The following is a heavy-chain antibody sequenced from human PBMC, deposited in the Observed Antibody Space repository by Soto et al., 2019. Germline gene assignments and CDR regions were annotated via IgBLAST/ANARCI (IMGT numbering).Heavy chain of an antibody. J-gene: IGHJ4*02. CDR2: INAGNGNT. V-gene: IGHV1-3*01. CDR3: ARVPGIQLWVPYDY. D-gene: IGHD5-18*01. Sequence: EASVKVSCKASGYTFTSYAMHWVRQAPGQRLEWMGWINAGNGNTKYSQKFQGRVTITRDTSASTAYMELSSLRSEDTAVYYCARVPGIQLWVPYDYWGQGTLVTVSS. CDR1: GYTFTSYA.